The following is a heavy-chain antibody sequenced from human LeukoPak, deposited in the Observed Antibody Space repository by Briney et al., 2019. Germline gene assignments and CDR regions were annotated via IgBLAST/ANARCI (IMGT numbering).Heavy chain of an antibody. V-gene: IGHV3-23*01. CDR2: ISGSGGST. D-gene: IGHD6-13*01. CDR1: GFTFSSYA. Sequence: GGSLGLSCAASGFTFSSYAMSWVRQAPGKGLEWVSAISGSGGSTYYADSVKGRFTISRDNSKNTLYLQMNSLRAEDTAVYYCAKGSVQYSSSWYYFDYWGQGTLVTVSS. J-gene: IGHJ4*02. CDR3: AKGSVQYSSSWYYFDY.